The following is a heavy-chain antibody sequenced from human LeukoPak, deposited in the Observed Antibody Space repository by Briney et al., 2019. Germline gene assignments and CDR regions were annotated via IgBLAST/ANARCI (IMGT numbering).Heavy chain of an antibody. J-gene: IGHJ4*02. Sequence: GGSLRLSCAASGFPFSYYGMHWVRQAPGKGLEWVAFIRFEGNEKFYADSVKGRFTISRDNSKNTLYLEMNSLRAEDTAVYYCAKATAYGYFDYWGQGTLVTVSS. D-gene: IGHD2-21*02. V-gene: IGHV3-30*02. CDR3: AKATAYGYFDY. CDR2: IRFEGNEK. CDR1: GFPFSYYG.